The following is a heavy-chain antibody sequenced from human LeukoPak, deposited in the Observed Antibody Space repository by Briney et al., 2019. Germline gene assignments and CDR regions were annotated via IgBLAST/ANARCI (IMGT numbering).Heavy chain of an antibody. D-gene: IGHD2-15*01. J-gene: IGHJ4*02. Sequence: GGSLRLSCAASGFTFSSYWMSWVRQAPGKGLEWVANIKQDGSEKYYVDSVKGRFTISRDNAKNSLYLQMNSLRAEDTAVYCCARGRCSGGSCYYFDYWGQGTLVTVSS. CDR1: GFTFSSYW. CDR3: ARGRCSGGSCYYFDY. V-gene: IGHV3-7*01. CDR2: IKQDGSEK.